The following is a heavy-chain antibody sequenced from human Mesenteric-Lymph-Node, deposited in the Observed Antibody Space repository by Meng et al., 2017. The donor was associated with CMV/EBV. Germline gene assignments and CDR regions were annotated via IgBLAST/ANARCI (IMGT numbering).Heavy chain of an antibody. CDR3: AREGGSGSYSTYYFDY. D-gene: IGHD3-10*01. CDR1: GYTFTSYD. J-gene: IGHJ4*02. V-gene: IGHV1-8*02. Sequence: ASVKVSCKASGYTFTSYDINWVRQATGQGLEWMGWMNPNSGNTGYAQKFQGRVTMTMDTSISTAYMELSSLDSEDTALYFCAREGGSGSYSTYYFDYWGQGTVVTVSS. CDR2: MNPNSGNT.